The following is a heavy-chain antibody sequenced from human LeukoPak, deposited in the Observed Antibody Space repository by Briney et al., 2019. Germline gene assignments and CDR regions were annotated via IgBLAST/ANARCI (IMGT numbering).Heavy chain of an antibody. CDR1: GYSFTSFY. Sequence: ASVKVSCKASGYSFTSFYVHWVRQAPGQGPEWMGWINPNNGGTNYARQFQGRVTLTRDTSINTAYMDLTRLTSDDTAVYYRARVEARSSDDSGYPFWGQGTLVTVSS. J-gene: IGHJ4*02. V-gene: IGHV1-2*02. CDR2: INPNNGGT. CDR3: ARVEARSSDDSGYPF. D-gene: IGHD5-12*01.